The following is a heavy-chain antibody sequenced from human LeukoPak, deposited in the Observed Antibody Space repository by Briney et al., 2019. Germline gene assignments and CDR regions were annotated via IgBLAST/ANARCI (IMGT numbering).Heavy chain of an antibody. CDR1: GFTVITND. Sequence: HAGGSLRLSCAASGFTVITNDMTWVRQAPGKGLEWVAVLYSDGNTKYAEYVQGRFTISRDNSKNTLYLEMNSLSPDDTAVYYCARGVEPLAANTLAYWGQGTLVTVSS. CDR2: LYSDGNT. CDR3: ARGVEPLAANTLAY. V-gene: IGHV3-53*01. D-gene: IGHD1-14*01. J-gene: IGHJ4*02.